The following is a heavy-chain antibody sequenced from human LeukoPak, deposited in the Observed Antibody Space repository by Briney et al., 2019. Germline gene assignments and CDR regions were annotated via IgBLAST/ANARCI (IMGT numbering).Heavy chain of an antibody. CDR2: IWYDGSNK. CDR1: GFTFSSYG. V-gene: IGHV3-33*01. D-gene: IGHD3-22*01. CDR3: ARDYYDSSGYFTSPCY. J-gene: IGHJ4*02. Sequence: GRSLRLSCAASGFTFSSYGMHWVRQAPGKGLEWVAVIWYDGSNKYYADSVKGRFTISRDNSKNTLYLQMNSLRAEDTAVYHCARDYYDSSGYFTSPCYWGQGTLVTVSS.